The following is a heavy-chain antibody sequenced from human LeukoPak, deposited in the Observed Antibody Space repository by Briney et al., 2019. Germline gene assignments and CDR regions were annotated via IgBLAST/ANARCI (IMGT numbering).Heavy chain of an antibody. CDR2: ISGSGGST. D-gene: IGHD3-22*01. CDR3: AKDSTFRYYYDSSGPFDY. V-gene: IGHV3-23*01. CDR1: GFTFSSYA. J-gene: IGHJ4*02. Sequence: PGGSLRLSCAASGFTFSSYAMSWVRQAPGKGLEWVSAISGSGGSTYYADSVKGRFTISRDNSKNTLYLQMNSLRAEDTAVYYCAKDSTFRYYYDSSGPFDYWGQGTLVTVSS.